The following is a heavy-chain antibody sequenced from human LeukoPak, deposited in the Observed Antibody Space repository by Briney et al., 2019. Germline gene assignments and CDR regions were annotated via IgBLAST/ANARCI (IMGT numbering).Heavy chain of an antibody. CDR3: ARSNDNGDYYFDS. D-gene: IGHD4-17*01. CDR2: IYRSGST. V-gene: IGHV4-4*07. CDR1: AGSSSSYD. J-gene: IGHJ4*02. Sequence: SETLSRTCSVSAGSSSSYDWNWIRQRAGTGLDWIGRIYRSGSTNYSPSLKRRISMSIDTSKSQFSLKLSSVTAADTAVYYCARSNDNGDYYFDSWGQGTLVTVSS.